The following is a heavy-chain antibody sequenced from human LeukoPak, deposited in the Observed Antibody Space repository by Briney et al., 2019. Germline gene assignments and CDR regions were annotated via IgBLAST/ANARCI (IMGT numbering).Heavy chain of an antibody. Sequence: SVKVSCKASGGTFSNYAINWVRQAPGLGLEWMGGIIPLFHTANYAQKFQGRVTITADESTSTAYMELSSLRSEDTAVYYCARGITMVRGVIYRAYYYYGMDVWGQGATVTVSS. V-gene: IGHV1-69*13. CDR1: GGTFSNYA. D-gene: IGHD3-10*01. J-gene: IGHJ6*02. CDR2: IIPLFHTA. CDR3: ARGITMVRGVIYRAYYYYGMDV.